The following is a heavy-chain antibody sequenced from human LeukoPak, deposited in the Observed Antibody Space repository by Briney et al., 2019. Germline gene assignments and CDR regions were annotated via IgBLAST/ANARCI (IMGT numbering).Heavy chain of an antibody. Sequence: SVKVSCKASGGTFSSYAISWVRQAPGQGLEWMGGIIPIFGTANYAQKFQGRVTITADESTSTAYMELSSLRSEDTAVYYFARYYYDSSGYYYYFDYWGQGTLVTVSS. CDR3: ARYYYDSSGYYYYFDY. J-gene: IGHJ4*02. V-gene: IGHV1-69*01. CDR1: GGTFSSYA. D-gene: IGHD3-22*01. CDR2: IIPIFGTA.